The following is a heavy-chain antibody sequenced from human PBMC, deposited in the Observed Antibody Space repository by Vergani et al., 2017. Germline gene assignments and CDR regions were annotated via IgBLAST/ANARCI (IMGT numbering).Heavy chain of an antibody. D-gene: IGHD2-2*01. V-gene: IGHV3-48*01. J-gene: IGHJ3*01. CDR3: AREYSSTSGRACDF. Sequence: VHLVESGGGVVQPGRSLRLSCVVSGFDFSSYIMNWVRQAPGKGLEWVSFVSTGTKSQSYAESVKGRFTISRDSAKNSLYLQMDSLRAEDTAVYYCAREYSSTSGRACDFWGQGTKVTVSS. CDR1: GFDFSSYI. CDR2: VSTGTKSQ.